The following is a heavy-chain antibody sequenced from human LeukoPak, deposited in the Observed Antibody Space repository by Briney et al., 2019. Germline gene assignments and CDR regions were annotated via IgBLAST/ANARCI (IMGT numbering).Heavy chain of an antibody. J-gene: IGHJ4*02. CDR1: GYTFTGYY. CDR3: ARLLLWFGESTDY. D-gene: IGHD3-10*01. CDR2: INPNSGGT. V-gene: IGHV1-2*02. Sequence: ASVTVSCTASGYTFTGYYMHWVRQAPEQGLELMGWINPNSGGTNYAQKFQGRVTMTRDTSISTAYMELSRLRSDDTAVYYCARLLLWFGESTDYWGQGTLVTVSS.